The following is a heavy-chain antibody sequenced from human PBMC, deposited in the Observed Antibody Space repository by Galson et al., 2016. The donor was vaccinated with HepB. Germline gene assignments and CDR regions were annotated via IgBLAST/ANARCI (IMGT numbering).Heavy chain of an antibody. CDR2: IDGPTPNT. J-gene: IGHJ4*02. CDR1: GFTFRHYA. D-gene: IGHD6-19*01. Sequence: SLRLSCAASGFTFRHYALSWVRQAPGKGLECVSHIDGPTPNTHYADSVRGRFSIYRDNSRDTLYLQMDSLTAEDSAIYYCATWLSHHFDYWGQGTLVTVSS. CDR3: ATWLSHHFDY. V-gene: IGHV3-23*01.